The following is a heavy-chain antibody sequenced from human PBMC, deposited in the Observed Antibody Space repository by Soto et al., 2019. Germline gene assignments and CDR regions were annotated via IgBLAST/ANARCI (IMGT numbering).Heavy chain of an antibody. CDR3: ARERDSSLQTGDAFDI. Sequence: GGSLRLSCAASGFTFSSYDMHWVRQATGKGLEWVSAIGTAGDTYYPGSVKGRFTISRENAKNSLYLQMNSLRVGDTAVYYCARERDSSLQTGDAFDIWGQGTMVTVSS. J-gene: IGHJ3*02. CDR2: IGTAGDT. V-gene: IGHV3-13*01. D-gene: IGHD3-22*01. CDR1: GFTFSSYD.